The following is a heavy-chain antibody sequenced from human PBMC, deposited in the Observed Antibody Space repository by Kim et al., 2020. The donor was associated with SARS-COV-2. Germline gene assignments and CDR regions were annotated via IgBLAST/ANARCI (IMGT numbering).Heavy chain of an antibody. Sequence: GGSLRLSCVASGFTFTTYAMNWVRQAPGKGLEWVSGISGGGGSTYYADSVKGRFTISRDSSKNTLYLQMSSLRAEDTAVYYCEKKLRMTTVTSGGDFFDNWGQGTLVTVSS. CDR2: ISGGGGST. J-gene: IGHJ4*02. CDR3: EKKLRMTTVTSGGDFFDN. D-gene: IGHD4-17*01. V-gene: IGHV3-23*01. CDR1: GFTFTTYA.